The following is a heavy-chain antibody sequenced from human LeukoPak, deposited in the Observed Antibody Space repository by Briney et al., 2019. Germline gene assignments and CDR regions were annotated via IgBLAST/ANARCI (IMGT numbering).Heavy chain of an antibody. CDR2: IIPIFGTA. Sequence: ASVKVSCKASGYTFTVYYMHWVRQAPGQGLEWMGGIIPIFGTANYAQKLQGRVTMTTDTSTSTAYMELRSLRSDDTAVYYCARGSFSRYYYYYMDVWGNGTTVTVSS. J-gene: IGHJ6*03. V-gene: IGHV1-18*04. CDR3: ARGSFSRYYYYYMDV. CDR1: GYTFTVYY.